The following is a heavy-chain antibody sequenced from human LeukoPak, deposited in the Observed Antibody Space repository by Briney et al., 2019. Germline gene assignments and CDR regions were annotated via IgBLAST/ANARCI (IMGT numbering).Heavy chain of an antibody. CDR3: AWSGYSYGTIDY. CDR1: GGTFSSYA. V-gene: IGHV1-69*13. J-gene: IGHJ4*02. Sequence: SVKVSCKASGGTFSSYAISWVRQAPGQGLEWMGGIIPIFGTANYAQRFQGRVTITADESTSTAYMELSSLRSEDTAVYYCAWSGYSYGTIDYWGQGTLVTVSS. D-gene: IGHD5-18*01. CDR2: IIPIFGTA.